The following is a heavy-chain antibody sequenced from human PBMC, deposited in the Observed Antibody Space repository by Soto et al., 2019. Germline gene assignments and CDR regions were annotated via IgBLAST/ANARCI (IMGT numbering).Heavy chain of an antibody. CDR3: AIRYYDFWSGSTIGP. CDR2: INSDGSST. CDR1: GFTFSSYW. Sequence: PGGSLRLSCAASGFTFSSYWIHCLRQTPGKGLVWVSRINSDGSSTSYADSVKGRFTISRDNAKNTLYLQMNSMRAEDTAVYYCAIRYYDFWSGSTIGPRGEGTLVTLSS. J-gene: IGHJ5*02. D-gene: IGHD3-3*01. V-gene: IGHV3-74*01.